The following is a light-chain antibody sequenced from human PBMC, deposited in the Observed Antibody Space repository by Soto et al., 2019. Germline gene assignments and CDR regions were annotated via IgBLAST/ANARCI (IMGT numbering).Light chain of an antibody. CDR3: QSYDNSLSGWV. Sequence: QSVLTQPPSVSGAPGQRVTISCTGSSSNIGARFDVHWYQQLPGTAPKLLISGNINRPSGVPDRFSGSNSGTSASLDITGLQAEDEADYYCQSYDNSLSGWVFGGGTQLTVL. J-gene: IGLJ3*02. CDR2: GNI. V-gene: IGLV1-40*01. CDR1: SSNIGARFD.